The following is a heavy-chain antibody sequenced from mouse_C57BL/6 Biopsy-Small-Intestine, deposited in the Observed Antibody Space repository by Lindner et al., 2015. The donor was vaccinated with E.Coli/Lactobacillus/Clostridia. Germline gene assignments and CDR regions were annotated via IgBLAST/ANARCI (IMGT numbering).Heavy chain of an antibody. J-gene: IGHJ1*03. CDR3: ARGRSNYDWYFDV. CDR1: GYTFTDYN. CDR2: INPNNGGT. V-gene: IGHV1-18*01. Sequence: VQLQESGPELVKPGASVKIPCKASGYTFTDYNMDWVKQSHGKSLEWIGDINPNNGGTIYNQKFKGKATLTVDKSSSTAYMELRSLTSEDTAVYYCARGRSNYDWYFDVWGTGTTVTVSS. D-gene: IGHD2-5*01.